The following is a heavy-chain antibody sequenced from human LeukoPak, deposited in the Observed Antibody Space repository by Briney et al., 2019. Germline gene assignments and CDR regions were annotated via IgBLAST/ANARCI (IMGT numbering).Heavy chain of an antibody. Sequence: GGSLRLSCAASGFTVSSNYMSWVRQAPGKGLEWVSVIYSGGSTYYADSVKGRFTISRDNSKNTLYLQMNSLRAEDTAVYYCARVRLSPTETQWLRINDYWGQGTLVTVSS. J-gene: IGHJ4*02. CDR1: GFTVSSNY. D-gene: IGHD5-12*01. V-gene: IGHV3-53*01. CDR3: ARVRLSPTETQWLRINDY. CDR2: IYSGGST.